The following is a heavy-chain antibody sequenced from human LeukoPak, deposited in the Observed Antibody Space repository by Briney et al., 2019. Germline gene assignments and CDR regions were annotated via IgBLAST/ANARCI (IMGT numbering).Heavy chain of an antibody. CDR2: ISGSGGST. D-gene: IGHD3-10*01. V-gene: IGHV3-23*01. CDR1: GFTFSSYA. J-gene: IGHJ4*02. Sequence: GGSLRLSCAASGFTFSSYALSWVRQAPGKGLEWVSAISGSGGSTYYADSVKGRFTISRDNSKNTLYLQMNSLRAEATAVYYCAKDSPNYYGSGSYYKYWGQGTLVTVSS. CDR3: AKDSPNYYGSGSYYKY.